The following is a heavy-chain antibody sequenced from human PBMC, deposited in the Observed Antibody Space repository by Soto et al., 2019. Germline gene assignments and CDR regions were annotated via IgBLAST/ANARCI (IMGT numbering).Heavy chain of an antibody. D-gene: IGHD3-10*01. V-gene: IGHV4-31*03. Sequence: SETLSLTCTVSGDSVRSSGYYWSWVRQHPGRGLEWIGYIYYSGSTYYNPSLESRVTISLDSSNNQFSLKLTSVTAADTAVYYCAREIGYYGSGSYVPDYWGPGMLVTVSS. CDR2: IYYSGST. J-gene: IGHJ4*02. CDR1: GDSVRSSGYY. CDR3: AREIGYYGSGSYVPDY.